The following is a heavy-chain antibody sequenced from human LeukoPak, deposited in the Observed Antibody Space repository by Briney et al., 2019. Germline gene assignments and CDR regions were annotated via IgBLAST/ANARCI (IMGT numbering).Heavy chain of an antibody. CDR2: IYYSGSP. CDR3: ASRYYYDSSGYTR. D-gene: IGHD3-22*01. Sequence: PSETLSLTCTVSGGSISGYYWSWFRQPPGKGLGWIGYIYYSGSPNYNPSLKSRVTLSVDTSKNQFSLKLSSVTAADTAVYYCASRYYYDSSGYTRWGQGTLVTVSS. J-gene: IGHJ4*02. CDR1: GGSISGYY. V-gene: IGHV4-59*08.